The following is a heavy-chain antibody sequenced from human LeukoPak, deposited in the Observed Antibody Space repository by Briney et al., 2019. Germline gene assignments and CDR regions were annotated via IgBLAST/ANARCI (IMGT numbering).Heavy chain of an antibody. CDR3: AGLQLWDNYYYYYYMDV. V-gene: IGHV1-69*05. Sequence: GASVKVSCKASGGTFSSYAISWVRQAPGQGLEWMGGIIPIFGTANYAQKFQGRVTITTDESTSTAYMELSSLRSEDTAVYYCAGLQLWDNYYYYYYMDVWGKGTTVTVSS. CDR1: GGTFSSYA. D-gene: IGHD5-18*01. CDR2: IIPIFGTA. J-gene: IGHJ6*03.